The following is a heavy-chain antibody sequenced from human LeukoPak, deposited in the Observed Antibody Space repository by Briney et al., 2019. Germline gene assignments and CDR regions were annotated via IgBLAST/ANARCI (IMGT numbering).Heavy chain of an antibody. CDR1: GYSSTNYW. J-gene: IGHJ5*02. Sequence: GESLKISCKGSGYSSTNYWIGWVRQMPGKGLEWMGMISPADSNARYSPSFQGQVTFSADKSINTAYLQWSSLTASDTAIYYCARAIAPYNWNYVWFDPWGQGTLVTVSS. D-gene: IGHD1-7*01. CDR3: ARAIAPYNWNYVWFDP. V-gene: IGHV5-51*01. CDR2: ISPADSNA.